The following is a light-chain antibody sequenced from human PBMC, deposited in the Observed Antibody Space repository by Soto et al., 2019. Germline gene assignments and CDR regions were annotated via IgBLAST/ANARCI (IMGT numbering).Light chain of an antibody. Sequence: IQMTQYPSSLAASLGDGVTITCRASQSISTYLNWYQQKPGKAPKLMIYAASSLQSGVPSRFSGSGSETDFTLSISRLEPEDVAVYYCQQYGSTFGQGTRVEIK. CDR2: AAS. CDR3: QQYGST. J-gene: IGKJ5*01. CDR1: QSISTY. V-gene: IGKV1-39*01.